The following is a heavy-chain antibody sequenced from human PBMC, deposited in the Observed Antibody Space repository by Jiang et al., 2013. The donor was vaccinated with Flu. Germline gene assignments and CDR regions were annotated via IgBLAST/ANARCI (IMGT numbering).Heavy chain of an antibody. CDR1: GFTFSSYG. Sequence: VQLLESGGGVVQPGRSLRLSCAASGFTFSSYGMHWVRQAPGEGLEWMALIWDDGSTKYYADSVKGRFTISRDNSKNTLYLQMNSLRAEDTAVYYCARARGYSDYDCFDYWAREPWSPSPQ. CDR2: IWDDGSTK. V-gene: IGHV3-33*01. D-gene: IGHD5-12*01. CDR3: ARARGYSDYDCFDY. J-gene: IGHJ4*02.